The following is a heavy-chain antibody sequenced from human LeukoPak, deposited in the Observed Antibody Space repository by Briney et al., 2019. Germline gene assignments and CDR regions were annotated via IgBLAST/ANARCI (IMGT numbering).Heavy chain of an antibody. CDR2: VNPNSGDT. J-gene: IGHJ5*02. Sequence: ASVTVSCAASGYSFSDYYMHWVRQAPGQGLEWMGWVNPNSGDTNYAHKFQGRVTITVDTSITTAYMDLSGLTFDDTAVYYCARDFGRIRILGVVIVEDWFDPWGQGTLVTVSS. CDR1: GYSFSDYY. CDR3: ARDFGRIRILGVVIVEDWFDP. D-gene: IGHD3-3*01. V-gene: IGHV1-2*02.